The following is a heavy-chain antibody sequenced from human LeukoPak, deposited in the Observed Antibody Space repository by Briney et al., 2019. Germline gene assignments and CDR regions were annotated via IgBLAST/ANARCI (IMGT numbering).Heavy chain of an antibody. CDR3: ATTPGRNYYNC. CDR1: GFIFGSYE. Sequence: GGSLRLSCAASGFIFGSYEMSWVRQAPGKGLEGVSYISSGGLTIDYADSVKGRFTISRDNAKNSLYLHMNSLSTEDTAVYYCATTPGRNYYNCWGQGTLVTVSS. D-gene: IGHD1-26*01. J-gene: IGHJ4*02. CDR2: ISSGGLTI. V-gene: IGHV3-48*03.